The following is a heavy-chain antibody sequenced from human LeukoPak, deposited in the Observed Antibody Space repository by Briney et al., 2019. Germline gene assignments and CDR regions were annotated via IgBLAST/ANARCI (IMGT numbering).Heavy chain of an antibody. V-gene: IGHV3-21*01. Sequence: GGSLRLSCVASGFTFSSYSMNWVRQAPGKGLEWVSSISSSSSYIYYADSVKGRFTISRDNAKNSLYLQMNSLRAEDTAVYYCARFSSSYPHYFDYWGQGTLVTVSS. CDR2: ISSSSSYI. CDR3: ARFSSSYPHYFDY. CDR1: GFTFSSYS. D-gene: IGHD6-13*01. J-gene: IGHJ4*02.